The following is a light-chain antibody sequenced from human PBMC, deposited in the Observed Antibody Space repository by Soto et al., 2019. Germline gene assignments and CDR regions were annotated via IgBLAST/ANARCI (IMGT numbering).Light chain of an antibody. Sequence: GDRVTITCRVSQSITTSLAWHQQKPGKAPQLLIYDASSLESGVPSRFSGSGSGTEFTLTISSLQPDDFATYYCQQYNSFSGTFGQGTKVDIK. J-gene: IGKJ1*01. CDR1: QSITTS. V-gene: IGKV1-5*01. CDR3: QQYNSFSGT. CDR2: DAS.